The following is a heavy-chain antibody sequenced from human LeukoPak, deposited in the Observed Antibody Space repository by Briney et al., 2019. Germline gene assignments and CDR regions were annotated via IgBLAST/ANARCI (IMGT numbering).Heavy chain of an antibody. D-gene: IGHD1-20*01. J-gene: IGHJ5*02. V-gene: IGHV1-69*06. Sequence: WASVKVSCKASGGTFSSYAISWVRQAPGQGLEWMGGIIPIFGTANYAQKFQGRVTITADKSTSTAYMELSSLRSEDTAVYYCARDPDITGEGGNWFDPWGQGTLVTVSS. CDR1: GGTFSSYA. CDR3: ARDPDITGEGGNWFDP. CDR2: IIPIFGTA.